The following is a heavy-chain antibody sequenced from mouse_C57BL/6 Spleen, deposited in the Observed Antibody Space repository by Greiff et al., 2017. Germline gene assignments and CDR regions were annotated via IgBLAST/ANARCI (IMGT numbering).Heavy chain of an antibody. J-gene: IGHJ1*03. Sequence: VQLQQPGTELVKPGASVKLSCKASGYTFTSYWMHWVKQRPGQGLEWIGNINPSNGGTNYNEKFKSKATLTVDKSSSTAYMQLSSLTSEDSAVYYCARGTYGSSPYWYFDVWGTGTTVTVSS. CDR2: INPSNGGT. CDR1: GYTFTSYW. V-gene: IGHV1-53*01. CDR3: ARGTYGSSPYWYFDV. D-gene: IGHD1-1*01.